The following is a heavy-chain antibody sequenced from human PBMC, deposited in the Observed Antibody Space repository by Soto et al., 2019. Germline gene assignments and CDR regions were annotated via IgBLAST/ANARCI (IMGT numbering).Heavy chain of an antibody. D-gene: IGHD3-10*01. CDR3: ARSGWVREAAGWFDP. J-gene: IGHJ5*02. CDR2: ISYDGSNK. V-gene: IGHV3-30-3*01. CDR1: GFTFSSYA. Sequence: QVPLVESGGGVVQPGRSLRLSCAASGFTFSSYAMHWVRQAPGKGLEWVAVISYDGSNKYYADSVKGRFTISRDNSKNTLYLQMNSLRAEDTAVYYCARSGWVREAAGWFDPWGQGTLVTVSS.